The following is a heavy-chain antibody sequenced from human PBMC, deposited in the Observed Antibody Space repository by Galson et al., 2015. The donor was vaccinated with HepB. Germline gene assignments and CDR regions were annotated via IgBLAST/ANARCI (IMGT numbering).Heavy chain of an antibody. CDR3: ASSLVPYGSDVRDY. J-gene: IGHJ4*02. V-gene: IGHV3-66*01. Sequence: SLRLSCAASGFTVSSNYMSWVRQAPGKGLEWVSVIYSGGSTYYADSVKGRFTISRDNSKNTLYLQMNSLRAEDTAVYYCASSLVPYGSDVRDYWGQGTLVTVSS. CDR1: GFTVSSNY. D-gene: IGHD3-10*01. CDR2: IYSGGST.